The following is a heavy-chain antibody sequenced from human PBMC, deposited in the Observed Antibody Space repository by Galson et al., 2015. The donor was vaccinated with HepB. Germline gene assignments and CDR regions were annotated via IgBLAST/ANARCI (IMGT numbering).Heavy chain of an antibody. V-gene: IGHV1-69*04. CDR1: GGTFSNYA. Sequence: SVKVSCKASGGTFSNYALSWVRQVPGQGLEWMGRIIPMVDIPKYAQKFQGRVTINADKSTSTAYLELSSLRSEDTAVYYCARDSLLGYFHSGTLWPLDIWGQGTMVTVSS. J-gene: IGHJ3*02. CDR2: IIPMVDIP. CDR3: ARDSLLGYFHSGTLWPLDI. D-gene: IGHD3-10*01.